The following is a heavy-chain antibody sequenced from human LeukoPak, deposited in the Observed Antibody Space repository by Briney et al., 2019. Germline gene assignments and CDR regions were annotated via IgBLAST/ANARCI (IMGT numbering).Heavy chain of an antibody. J-gene: IGHJ6*03. Sequence: SETLSLTCAVYGGSFSGYYWSWIRQPLGKGLEWIGEINHSGSTYYNPSLKSRVTISVDTSKNQFSLKLSSVTAADTAVYYYARLTNGSYRHYYYYMDVWGKGTTVTVSS. V-gene: IGHV4-34*01. D-gene: IGHD1-26*01. CDR2: INHSGST. CDR1: GGSFSGYY. CDR3: ARLTNGSYRHYYYYMDV.